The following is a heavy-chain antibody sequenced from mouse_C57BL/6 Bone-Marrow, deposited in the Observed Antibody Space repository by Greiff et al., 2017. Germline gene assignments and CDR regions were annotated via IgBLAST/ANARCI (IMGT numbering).Heavy chain of an antibody. D-gene: IGHD1-1*01. CDR2: IDPANGNT. CDR1: GFNIKNTY. V-gene: IGHV14-3*01. CDR3: ARSPYYGSSYGYFDV. Sequence: EVQLQESVAELVRPGASVKLSCTASGFNIKNTYMHWVKQRPEQGLEWIGRIDPANGNTKYAPKFQGKATITADTSSNTAYLQLSSLTSEDTAIYYCARSPYYGSSYGYFDVWGTGTTVTVSS. J-gene: IGHJ1*03.